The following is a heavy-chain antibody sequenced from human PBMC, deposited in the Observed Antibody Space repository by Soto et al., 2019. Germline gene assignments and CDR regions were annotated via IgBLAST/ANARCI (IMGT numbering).Heavy chain of an antibody. Sequence: EVQLVESGGGLVKPGGSLRLSCAVSGFAFSSYSVNWVRQDPGKGLEWISSISSSGDTYYTDSLKGRLAISRDNAKNSLFLQMTSLRVEDTAVYYCARGADYTNSNFDFWGQGTLVTVAS. CDR1: GFAFSSYS. V-gene: IGHV3-21*01. CDR2: ISSSGDT. J-gene: IGHJ4*02. CDR3: ARGADYTNSNFDF. D-gene: IGHD4-4*01.